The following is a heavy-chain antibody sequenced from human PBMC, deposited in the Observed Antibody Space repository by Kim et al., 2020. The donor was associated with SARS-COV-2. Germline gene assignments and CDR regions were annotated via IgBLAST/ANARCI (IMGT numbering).Heavy chain of an antibody. Sequence: SETLSLTCTVSGGSISSGDYYWSWIRQPPGKGLEWIGYIYYSGSTYYNPSLKSRVTISVDTSKNQFSLKLSSVTAADTAVYYCARGGYGERIEGDNWVDPWGQGTLVTVSS. D-gene: IGHD4-17*01. CDR2: IYYSGST. J-gene: IGHJ5*02. CDR1: GGSISSGDYY. V-gene: IGHV4-30-4*01. CDR3: ARGGYGERIEGDNWVDP.